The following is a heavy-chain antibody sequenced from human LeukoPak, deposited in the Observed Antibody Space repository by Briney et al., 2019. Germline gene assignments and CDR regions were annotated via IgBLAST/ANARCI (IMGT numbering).Heavy chain of an antibody. CDR2: IYHSGKT. J-gene: IGHJ5*02. V-gene: IGHV4-4*02. CDR1: GASISKTNW. CDR3: APGSGWYVNWFDP. Sequence: SETLSLTCAVSGASISKTNWWSWVRQPPGKGLEWIGEIYHSGKTNYNPSLKSRVTISVDKSKNQFSLKLSSVTAADTAVYYCAPGSGWYVNWFDPWGQGTLVTVSS. D-gene: IGHD6-19*01.